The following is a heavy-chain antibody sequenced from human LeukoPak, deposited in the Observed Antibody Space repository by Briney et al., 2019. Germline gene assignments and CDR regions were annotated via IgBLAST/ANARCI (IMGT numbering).Heavy chain of an antibody. CDR2: ISGSGAST. Sequence: GGSLRLSCVASGFTFSTYGMSWVRQAPGKGLEWVSSISGSGASTYYADSVKGRFTISRDNSKNTLYLQMNSLRAKDTAVYYCANLHYDILTGYIYYFDYWGQGTLVTVSS. CDR1: GFTFSTYG. CDR3: ANLHYDILTGYIYYFDY. J-gene: IGHJ4*02. D-gene: IGHD3-9*01. V-gene: IGHV3-23*01.